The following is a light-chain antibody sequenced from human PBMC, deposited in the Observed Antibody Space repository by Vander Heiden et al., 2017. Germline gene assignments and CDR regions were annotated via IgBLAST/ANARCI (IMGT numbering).Light chain of an antibody. Sequence: QSGLTQPASVSGSLGQSLTIPSTGTSRNIGSYKFVSWYQRHPGTAPRLIIFEVTKRPSGVSNRFSGSKSGNTASLTITGLQAEDEADYFCCSYAGSGTVVFGGGTKTTVL. CDR2: EVT. CDR1: SRNIGSYKF. CDR3: CSYAGSGTVV. J-gene: IGLJ2*01. V-gene: IGLV2-23*02.